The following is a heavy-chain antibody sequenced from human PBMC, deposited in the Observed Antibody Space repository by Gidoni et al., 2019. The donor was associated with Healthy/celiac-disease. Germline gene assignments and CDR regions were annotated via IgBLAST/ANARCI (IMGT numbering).Heavy chain of an antibody. D-gene: IGHD3-3*01. J-gene: IGHJ4*02. V-gene: IGHV4-38-2*02. Sequence: QVQLQESGPGLVKPSETLSLTCAVSGYSISRGYSWGWIRQPPGKGLEWIGSIYHSGSTYYNPSLKSRVTISVDTSKNQFSLKLSSVTAADTAVYYCARDAYYDFWSGYYTGDFDYWGQGTLVTVSS. CDR3: ARDAYYDFWSGYYTGDFDY. CDR2: IYHSGST. CDR1: GYSISRGYS.